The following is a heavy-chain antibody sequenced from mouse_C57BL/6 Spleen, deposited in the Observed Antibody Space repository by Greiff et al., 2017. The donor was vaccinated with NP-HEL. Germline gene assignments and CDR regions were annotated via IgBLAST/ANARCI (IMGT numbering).Heavy chain of an antibody. CDR3: ARSGNYYDYYFDY. CDR1: GYTFTDYY. V-gene: IGHV1-76*01. Sequence: VQLQQSGAELVRPGASVKLSCKASGYTFTDYYINWVKQRPGQGLEWIARIYPGSGNTYYNEKFKGKATLTAEKSSSTAYMQLSSLTSEDSAVYFCARSGNYYDYYFDYWGQGTTLTVSS. D-gene: IGHD2-4*01. CDR2: IYPGSGNT. J-gene: IGHJ2*01.